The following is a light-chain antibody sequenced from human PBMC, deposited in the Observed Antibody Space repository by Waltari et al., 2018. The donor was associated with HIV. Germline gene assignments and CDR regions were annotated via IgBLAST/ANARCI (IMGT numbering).Light chain of an antibody. J-gene: IGKJ2*01. CDR3: HQYNNWPYT. CDR1: QSVNTN. Sequence: MMQSPDILPVSPGEGVTLTCRASQSVNTNVACYQQRPGQAPRLLIYGASTRAAGFPARFSGGGSGTEFTLTISSLQSEDFALYFCHQYNNWPYTFGQGTKLDIK. V-gene: IGKV3-15*01. CDR2: GAS.